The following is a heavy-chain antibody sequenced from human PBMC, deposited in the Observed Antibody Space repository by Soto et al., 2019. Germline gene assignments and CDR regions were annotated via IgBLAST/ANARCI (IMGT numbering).Heavy chain of an antibody. CDR1: GFTFSSYS. CDR3: TRHWLATREFDY. CDR2: ISSSSGHI. V-gene: IGHV3-21*01. D-gene: IGHD1-26*01. Sequence: LRLSCAASGFTFSSYSMNWVRQAPGKGLEWVSSISSSSGHIYYADSLKGRFTISRDNAKNSLYLQMNSLRAEDTAVYYCTRHWLATREFDYWGQGTLVTVSS. J-gene: IGHJ4*02.